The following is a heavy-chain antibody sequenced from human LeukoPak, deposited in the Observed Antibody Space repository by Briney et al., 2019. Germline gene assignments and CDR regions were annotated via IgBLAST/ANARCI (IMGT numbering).Heavy chain of an antibody. CDR3: ARRCSSTSCFFDY. D-gene: IGHD2-2*01. J-gene: IGHJ4*02. V-gene: IGHV3-48*01. CDR1: GFTFSSYS. CDR2: ISSSSSTI. Sequence: GGSLRLSCAASGFTFSSYSMNWVRQAPGKGLEWVSYISSSSSTISYADSVKGRFTISRDNAKNSLYLQMNSLRAEDTAVYYCARRCSSTSCFFDYWGQGTLVTVSS.